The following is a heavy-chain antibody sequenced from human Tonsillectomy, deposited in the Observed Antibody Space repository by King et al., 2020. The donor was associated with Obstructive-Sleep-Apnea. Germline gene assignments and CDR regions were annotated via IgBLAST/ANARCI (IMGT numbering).Heavy chain of an antibody. CDR1: GYNFTSYA. CDR3: APGADLLH. V-gene: IGHV7-4-1*02. Sequence: VQLVESGSELKKPGASVKVSCKASGYNFTSYAMNWVRQAPGQRLEYMGYINTNTGNPRYAQDLPGRFVFSLDTSVSTAYLQISSLKAEDTAVYYCAPGADLLHWGRGTLVTVSS. CDR2: INTNTGNP. J-gene: IGHJ4*02. D-gene: IGHD3-10*01.